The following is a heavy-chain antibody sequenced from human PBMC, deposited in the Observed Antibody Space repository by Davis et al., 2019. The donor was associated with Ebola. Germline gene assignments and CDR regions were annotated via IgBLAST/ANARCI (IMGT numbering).Heavy chain of an antibody. CDR3: AREVVVRYYYGMDV. V-gene: IGHV1-69*10. CDR2: IIPILGIA. CDR1: GYTFISYG. J-gene: IGHJ6*02. Sequence: SVTVSCKASGYTFISYGISWVRQAPGQGLEWMGGIIPILGIANYAQKFQGRVTITADKSSSTAYMELSSLRSEDTAVYYCAREVVVRYYYGMDVWGQGTTVTVSS. D-gene: IGHD3-22*01.